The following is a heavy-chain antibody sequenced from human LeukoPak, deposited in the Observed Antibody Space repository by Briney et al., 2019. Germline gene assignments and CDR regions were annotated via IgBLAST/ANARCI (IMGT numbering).Heavy chain of an antibody. CDR3: AREGSSSWFVNS. CDR1: GFTFSDFH. Sequence: GGSLRLSCAAPGFTFSDFHMSWIRQAPGEGLEWVSYISGSAGTTYYAASVKGRFTSSRDNAKNSLYLQMNSLRAEDTAVYYCAREGSSSWFVNSWGQGTLVTVSS. CDR2: ISGSAGTT. J-gene: IGHJ4*02. D-gene: IGHD6-13*01. V-gene: IGHV3-11*01.